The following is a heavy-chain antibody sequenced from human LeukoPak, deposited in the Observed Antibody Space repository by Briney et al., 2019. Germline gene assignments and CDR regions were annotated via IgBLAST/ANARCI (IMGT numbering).Heavy chain of an antibody. CDR2: ISSSSNHI. CDR1: GSTFSSHS. CDR3: ARDTNDETMIIVLKLFDL. D-gene: IGHD3-22*01. Sequence: GGSLRLSCVASGSTFSSHSMNWLRQAPGKGLEWVAYISSSSNHIFYADSVKARFTISRDNAKDSLYLHMNSLRAEDTAIYYCARDTNDETMIIVLKLFDLWGQGTRVTVSS. J-gene: IGHJ4*02. V-gene: IGHV3-48*01.